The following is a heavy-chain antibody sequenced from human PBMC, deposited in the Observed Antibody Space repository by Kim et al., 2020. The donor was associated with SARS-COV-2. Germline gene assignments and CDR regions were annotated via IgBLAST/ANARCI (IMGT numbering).Heavy chain of an antibody. V-gene: IGHV4-30-2*05. D-gene: IGHD3-9*01. Sequence: SRVTISVDTAKNQFSLKLSSVTAADTAVYYCARVLPGPYVDWLSYGMDVWGQGTTVTVSS. J-gene: IGHJ6*02. CDR3: ARVLPGPYVDWLSYGMDV.